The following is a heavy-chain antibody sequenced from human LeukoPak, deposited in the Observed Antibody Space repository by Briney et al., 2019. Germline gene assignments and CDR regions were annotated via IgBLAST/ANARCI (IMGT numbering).Heavy chain of an antibody. D-gene: IGHD6-19*01. CDR1: GFTFSSYP. V-gene: IGHV3-64D*09. J-gene: IGHJ4*02. CDR3: VKVQEQYYYDF. CDR2: ITTNGGST. Sequence: PGGSLRLSCSASGFTFSSYPMHWVRQAPGRGLEYVSAITTNGGSTYYADSVKGRFTISRDNSKHTLYLQMSSLRAEDTAVYYCVKVQEQYYYDFWGQGTLVTVSS.